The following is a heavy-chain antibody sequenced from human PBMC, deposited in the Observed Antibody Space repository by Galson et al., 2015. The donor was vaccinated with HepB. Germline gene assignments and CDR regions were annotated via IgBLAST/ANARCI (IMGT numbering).Heavy chain of an antibody. V-gene: IGHV2-5*02. D-gene: IGHD4/OR15-4a*01. CDR1: GFSLSGRGLG. CDR3: PHRPGAWLAFGI. J-gene: IGHJ3*02. CDR2: IFWDDGK. Sequence: ALVKPTQPLTLTCTFSGFSLSGRGLGVGWLRQPPGKALEWLALIFWDDGKSYHPSLKSRLTIDKDTSKNQVFLIMTNMDPVDTGTYYCPHRPGAWLAFGIWGQGTTVTVSS.